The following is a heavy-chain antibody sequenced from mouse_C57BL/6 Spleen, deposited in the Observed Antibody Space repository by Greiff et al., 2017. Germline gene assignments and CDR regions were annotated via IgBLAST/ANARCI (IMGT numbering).Heavy chain of an antibody. CDR2: IDPANGNT. J-gene: IGHJ2*01. Sequence: EVQLQQSVAELVRPGASVKLSCTASGFNIKNTYMHWVKQRPEQGLEWIGRIDPANGNTKYAPKFQGKATITADTSSNTAYLQLSSLTSEDTAIYYCSRTITTVVAKEVFDYWGQGTTLTVSS. CDR1: GFNIKNTY. CDR3: SRTITTVVAKEVFDY. V-gene: IGHV14-3*01. D-gene: IGHD1-1*01.